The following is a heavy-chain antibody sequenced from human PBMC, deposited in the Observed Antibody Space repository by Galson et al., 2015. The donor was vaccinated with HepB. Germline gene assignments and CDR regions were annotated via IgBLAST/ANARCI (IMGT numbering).Heavy chain of an antibody. V-gene: IGHV3-7*03. Sequence: SLRLSCAASGFTFSNHWVSWVRQAPGKGLEWVANIKEDGSEKYYVDSVKGRFTISRDNAKNSLYLQMDSLRAEDTAVYYCARGGGIWGQGTMVTVSS. CDR3: ARGGGI. CDR2: IKEDGSEK. J-gene: IGHJ3*02. CDR1: GFTFSNHW. D-gene: IGHD3-16*01.